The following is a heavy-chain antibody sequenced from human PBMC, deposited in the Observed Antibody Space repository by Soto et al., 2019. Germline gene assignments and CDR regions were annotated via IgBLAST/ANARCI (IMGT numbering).Heavy chain of an antibody. CDR3: APVGIGTTTVDY. Sequence: QLQLRESGPGLVQPSETLSLTCLVSGGSISSSTYYWGWIRQPPGKGLEWIGSIYYSGATYYNPYLRCRITISMDRSKNHFSLKLTSVTAADTAIYYCAPVGIGTTTVDYWGQGTLVTVSS. V-gene: IGHV4-39*02. CDR1: GGSISSSTYY. J-gene: IGHJ4*02. D-gene: IGHD5-12*01. CDR2: IYYSGAT.